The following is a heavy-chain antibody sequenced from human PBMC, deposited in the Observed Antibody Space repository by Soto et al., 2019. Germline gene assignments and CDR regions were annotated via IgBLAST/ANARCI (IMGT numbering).Heavy chain of an antibody. V-gene: IGHV4-59*08. CDR3: ARQEFSCSSTSCYPQENYYYYMDV. CDR1: GGSISSYY. J-gene: IGHJ6*03. CDR2: IYYSGST. Sequence: SETLSLTCTVSGGSISSYYWSWIRQPPGKGLEWIGYIYYSGSTNYNPSLKSRVTISVDTSKNQFSLKLSSVTAADTAVYYCARQEFSCSSTSCYPQENYYYYMDVWGKGTTVTVSS. D-gene: IGHD2-2*01.